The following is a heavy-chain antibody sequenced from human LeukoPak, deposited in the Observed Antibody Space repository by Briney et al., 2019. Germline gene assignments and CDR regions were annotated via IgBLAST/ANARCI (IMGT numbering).Heavy chain of an antibody. CDR3: ARDLIAVAGTGDY. J-gene: IGHJ4*02. D-gene: IGHD6-19*01. CDR1: GFTFSSYS. V-gene: IGHV3-21*01. Sequence: PGGSLRLSCAASGFTFSSYSMNWVRPAPGKGLEWVSSISSSSSYIYYADSVKGRFTISRDNAKNSLYLQMNSLRAEDTAVYYCARDLIAVAGTGDYWGQGTLVTVSS. CDR2: ISSSSSYI.